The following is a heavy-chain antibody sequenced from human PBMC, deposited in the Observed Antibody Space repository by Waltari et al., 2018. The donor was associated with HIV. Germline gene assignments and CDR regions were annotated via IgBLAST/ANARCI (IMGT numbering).Heavy chain of an antibody. V-gene: IGHV4-39*01. CDR1: GGSISSSNYY. CDR3: ARHRRNDIGDY. CDR2: IYYSGST. J-gene: IGHJ4*02. Sequence: QLQLQESGPGLVKPSETLSLTCPVSGGSISSSNYYWGWIRQPPGKGLEWIGSIYYSGSTYYNPSLKSRVTISVDTSKNQFSLKLSSVTAADTAVYYCARHRRNDIGDYWGQGTLVTVSS. D-gene: IGHD3-9*01.